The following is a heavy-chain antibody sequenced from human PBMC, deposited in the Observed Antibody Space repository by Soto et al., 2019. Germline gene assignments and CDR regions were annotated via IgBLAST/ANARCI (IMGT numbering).Heavy chain of an antibody. Sequence: EVQLVESGGGLVQPGGSVRLSCAASKFTITSYWMHWVRQAPGKGLVWVSRIKSDGSSISYADAVKGRFTISRDNAKNTLYLQMNSLRVDDTAVYYCAREVSHGYVLRGMDVWGQGTTVTVFS. D-gene: IGHD5-18*01. J-gene: IGHJ6*02. CDR3: AREVSHGYVLRGMDV. V-gene: IGHV3-74*01. CDR1: KFTITSYW. CDR2: IKSDGSSI.